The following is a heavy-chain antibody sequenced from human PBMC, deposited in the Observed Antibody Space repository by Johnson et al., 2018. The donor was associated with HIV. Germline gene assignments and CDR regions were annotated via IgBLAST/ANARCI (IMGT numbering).Heavy chain of an antibody. CDR1: GFTFNSQW. CDR3: ARSSSSVAFDI. Sequence: VQLVESGGGLVQPGGSLRLSCVASGFTFNSQWMTWVRQAPGKGLEWVSYISSSGSTIYYADSVKGRFTISRDNAKNSLYLQMNSLRAEDTAVYYCARSSSSVAFDIWGQGTMVTVSS. D-gene: IGHD6-6*01. CDR2: ISSSGSTI. V-gene: IGHV3-48*01. J-gene: IGHJ3*02.